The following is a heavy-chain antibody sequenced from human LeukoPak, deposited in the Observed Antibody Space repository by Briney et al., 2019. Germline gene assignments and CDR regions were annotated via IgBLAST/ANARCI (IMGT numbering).Heavy chain of an antibody. D-gene: IGHD3-9*01. V-gene: IGHV4-4*07. CDR2: IYTSGST. J-gene: IGHJ3*02. Sequence: SETLSLTCTVSGGSISSYYWSWIRQPAGKGLEWIGRIYTSGSTNYNPSLKSRVTMSVDTSKNQFSLKLSSVTAADTAVYYCARERPTVLRCFDWSNHDAFDIWGQGTMVTVSS. CDR3: ARERPTVLRCFDWSNHDAFDI. CDR1: GGSISSYY.